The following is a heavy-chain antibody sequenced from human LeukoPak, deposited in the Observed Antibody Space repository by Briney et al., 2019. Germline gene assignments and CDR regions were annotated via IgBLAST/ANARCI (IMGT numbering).Heavy chain of an antibody. CDR1: GFTFSNYA. CDR3: TKGPDTSMIRPDY. Sequence: GGSLRLSCAASGFTFSNYAMSWVRQTPGRGLEWVSAISGSGGSKYYADSVKGRFTVSRDNSKNTLYLQMNSLRADDTAVYYCTKGPDTSMIRPDYWGQGTLVTVSS. D-gene: IGHD5-18*01. V-gene: IGHV3-23*01. J-gene: IGHJ4*02. CDR2: ISGSGGSK.